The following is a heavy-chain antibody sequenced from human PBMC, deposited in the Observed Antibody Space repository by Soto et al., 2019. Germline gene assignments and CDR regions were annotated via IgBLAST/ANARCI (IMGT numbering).Heavy chain of an antibody. D-gene: IGHD3-10*01. CDR3: ASIDYYGSGSYSFVDWFDP. Sequence: ASVKVSCKASGYNFTRGAMQWVRQVPGQSLEWMGRINPGDGKAKYSQKFQGRVTITRDTSASTVYMELSSLRSEDTAVYFCASIDYYGSGSYSFVDWFDPWGQGTLVTVSS. J-gene: IGHJ5*02. V-gene: IGHV1-3*01. CDR2: INPGDGKA. CDR1: GYNFTRGA.